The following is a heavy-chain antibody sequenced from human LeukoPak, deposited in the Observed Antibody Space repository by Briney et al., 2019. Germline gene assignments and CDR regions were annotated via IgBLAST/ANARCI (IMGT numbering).Heavy chain of an antibody. V-gene: IGHV4-4*07. CDR3: ATSGIAGRLLDI. D-gene: IGHD6-6*01. J-gene: IGHJ3*02. CDR1: GGSISNYY. Sequence: SEPLSLTCTVSGGSISNYYWSWIRQAAAKELEWIGRIYTSGSPNYNPSLRSRVTMSVDTSKNQFSLKLSSVTAADTAVYYCATSGIAGRLLDIWGQGTMVTVSS. CDR2: IYTSGSP.